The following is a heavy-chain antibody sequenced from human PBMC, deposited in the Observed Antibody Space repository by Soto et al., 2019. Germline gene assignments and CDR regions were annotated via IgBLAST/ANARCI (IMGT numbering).Heavy chain of an antibody. CDR1: GFTSSSYA. J-gene: IGHJ4*02. CDR2: ISYDGSNK. V-gene: IGHV3-30-3*01. D-gene: IGHD6-19*01. Sequence: GGSLRLSCAASGFTSSSYAMHWVRQAPGKGLEWVAVISYDGSNKYYADSVKGRFTISRDNSKNTLYLQMNSLRAEDTAVYYCARAGIRGGYSSGPDYWGQGTLVTVSS. CDR3: ARAGIRGGYSSGPDY.